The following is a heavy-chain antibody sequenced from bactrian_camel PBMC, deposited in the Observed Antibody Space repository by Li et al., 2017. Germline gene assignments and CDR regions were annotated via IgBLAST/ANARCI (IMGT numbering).Heavy chain of an antibody. V-gene: IGHV3S40*01. CDR1: GSIYGDAC. D-gene: IGHD1*01. J-gene: IGHJ4*01. Sequence: DVQLVESGGGSVQAGGSLRLSCGASGSIYGDACVGWLRQAPGKGLEWVSAINNDGKTYYANSVKGRFTISQDSARITAYLQMASLKPEDTAVYYCVPVALEERDGLVSCARWSQGTQVTVS. CDR2: INNDGKT.